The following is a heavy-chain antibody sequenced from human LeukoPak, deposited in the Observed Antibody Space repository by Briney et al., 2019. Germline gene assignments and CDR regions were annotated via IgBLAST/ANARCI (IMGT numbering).Heavy chain of an antibody. CDR2: IYYSGSA. CDR1: GGSISSSSYY. J-gene: IGHJ4*02. V-gene: IGHV4-30-4*01. CDR3: ARGLARFYGAASDF. D-gene: IGHD3-3*02. Sequence: SETLSLTCTVSGGSISSSSYYWNWIRQLPGKGLEWIGFIYYSGSAYYNPSLKSRVIISVDTSKNQFSLNLSSVTAADTAVYFCARGLARFYGAASDFWGQGTLVTVSS.